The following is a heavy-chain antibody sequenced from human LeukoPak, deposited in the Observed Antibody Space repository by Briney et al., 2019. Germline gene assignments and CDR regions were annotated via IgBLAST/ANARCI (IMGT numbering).Heavy chain of an antibody. V-gene: IGHV3-74*01. Sequence: GGSLRLSCAASGFTFSSYWMHWVRQAPGKGLVWVSRIASDGSTVYADSMEGRFTISRDNAKDTVYLQMNSLRVEDTAVYYCIGSGGWPGYWGQGTLVTVSS. CDR1: GFTFSSYW. J-gene: IGHJ4*02. D-gene: IGHD1-26*01. CDR2: IASDGST. CDR3: IGSGGWPGY.